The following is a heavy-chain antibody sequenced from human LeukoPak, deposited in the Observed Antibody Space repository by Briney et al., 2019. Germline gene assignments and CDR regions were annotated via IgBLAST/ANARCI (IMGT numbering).Heavy chain of an antibody. CDR3: ARDRVVREENWFDP. V-gene: IGHV3-30*04. J-gene: IGHJ5*02. CDR2: ISYDGSNK. Sequence: SGGSLRLSCAASGFTFSSYAMHWVRQAPGKGLEWVAVISYDGSNKYYADSVKGRFTISRDNSKNTLYLQMNSLRAEDTAVYYCARDRVVREENWFDPWGQGTLVTVSS. CDR1: GFTFSSYA. D-gene: IGHD3-10*01.